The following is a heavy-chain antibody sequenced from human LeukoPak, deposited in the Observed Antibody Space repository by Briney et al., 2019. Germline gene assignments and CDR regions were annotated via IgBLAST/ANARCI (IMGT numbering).Heavy chain of an antibody. CDR2: IYYSGST. CDR1: GGSISSYY. CDR3: ARSGDLLYYFDY. D-gene: IGHD2-15*01. V-gene: IGHV4-59*01. Sequence: SETLSLTCTVSGGSISSYYWSWIRQPPGKGLEWIGYIYYSGSTNYTPSLKSRVTISVDTSKNQFSLKLSSVTAADTAVYYCARSGDLLYYFDYWGQGTLVTVSS. J-gene: IGHJ4*02.